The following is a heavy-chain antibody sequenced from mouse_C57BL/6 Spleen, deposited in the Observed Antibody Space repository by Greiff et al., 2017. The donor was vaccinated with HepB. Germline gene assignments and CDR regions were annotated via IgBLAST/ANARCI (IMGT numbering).Heavy chain of an antibody. CDR1: GYTFTDYY. Sequence: QVQLQQSGAELVRPGASVKLSCKASGYTFTDYYINWVKQRPGQGLEWIARIYPGSGNTYYNEKFKGKATLTAEKSSSTAYMQLSSLTSEDSAVYFCASPAYYSNYGFAYWGQGTLVTVSA. D-gene: IGHD2-5*01. V-gene: IGHV1-76*01. CDR3: ASPAYYSNYGFAY. J-gene: IGHJ3*01. CDR2: IYPGSGNT.